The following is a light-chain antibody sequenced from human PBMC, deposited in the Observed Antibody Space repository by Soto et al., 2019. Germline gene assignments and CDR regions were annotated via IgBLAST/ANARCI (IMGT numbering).Light chain of an antibody. CDR2: WAS. V-gene: IGKV4-1*01. CDR3: QQYYSTPYT. Sequence: DIVMTQSPDSLAVSLGERATINCKSSQSVLYSSNNKNYLAWYQQKPGQPPKLLIYWASTRESGVPDRFIGSGSGTAFTLTISSLQAEDVAVYYCQQYYSTPYTFGQGTKLEIK. CDR1: QSVLYSSNNKNY. J-gene: IGKJ2*01.